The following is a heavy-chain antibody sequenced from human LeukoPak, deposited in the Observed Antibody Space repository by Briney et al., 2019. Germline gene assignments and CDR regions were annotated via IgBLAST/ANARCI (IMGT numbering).Heavy chain of an antibody. J-gene: IGHJ6*03. CDR3: AGPETHAQSPSRYYMDV. CDR1: GGSISSSSYY. Sequence: SETLSLTCTVSGGSISSSSYYWGWIRQPPGKGLEWIGSIYYSGSTYYNPSLKSRVTISVDTSKNQFSLKLSSVTAAGTAVYYCAGPETHAQSPSRYYMDVWGTGTTVTVSS. D-gene: IGHD4-11*01. CDR2: IYYSGST. V-gene: IGHV4-39*07.